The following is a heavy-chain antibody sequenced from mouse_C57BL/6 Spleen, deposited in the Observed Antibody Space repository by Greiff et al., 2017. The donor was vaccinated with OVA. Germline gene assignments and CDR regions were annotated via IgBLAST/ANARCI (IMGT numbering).Heavy chain of an antibody. J-gene: IGHJ1*03. CDR3: ARRGYYDYDRGDWYFDF. D-gene: IGHD2-4*01. V-gene: IGHV1-9*01. CDR1: GYTFTGYW. Sequence: VQLQQSGAELMKPGASVKLSCKATGYTFTGYWIEWVKQRPGHGLEWIGEILPGSGSTNYNEKFKGKATFTADTSSNTAYMQLSSLTTEDSAIYYWARRGYYDYDRGDWYFDFWGTGTTVTVSS. CDR2: ILPGSGST.